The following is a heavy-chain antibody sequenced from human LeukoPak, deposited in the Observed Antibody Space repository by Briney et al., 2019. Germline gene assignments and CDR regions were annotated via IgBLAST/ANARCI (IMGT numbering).Heavy chain of an antibody. CDR2: IYYSGST. Sequence: PSETLSLTCTVSGGSISSSSYYWGWIRQPPGKGLEWIGSIYYSGSTYSNPSLKSRVTISVDTSKNQFSLKLSSVTAADTAVYYCARYETGRWLQSNRLGYFDYWGQGTLVTVSS. D-gene: IGHD5-24*01. CDR1: GGSISSSSYY. J-gene: IGHJ4*02. V-gene: IGHV4-39*01. CDR3: ARYETGRWLQSNRLGYFDY.